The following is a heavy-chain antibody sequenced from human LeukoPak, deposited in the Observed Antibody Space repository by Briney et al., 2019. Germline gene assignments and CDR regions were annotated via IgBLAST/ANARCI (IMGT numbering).Heavy chain of an antibody. CDR1: GFTFSSYA. J-gene: IGHJ6*02. V-gene: IGHV3-23*01. CDR2: ISGSGGST. CDR3: ATDSYNAMDV. D-gene: IGHD2-2*02. Sequence: GGSLRLSCAASGFTFSSYAMSWVRQAPGKGLEWVPAISGSGGSTYYADSVKGRFTISRDNSKNTLYLQMNSLRAEDTGVYYCATDSYNAMDVWGQGTTVTVSS.